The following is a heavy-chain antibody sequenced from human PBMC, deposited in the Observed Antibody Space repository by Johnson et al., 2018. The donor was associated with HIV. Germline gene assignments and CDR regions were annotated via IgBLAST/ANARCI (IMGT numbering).Heavy chain of an antibody. Sequence: VQLVESGGGVVQPGRSLRLSCAASGFTFSSYAMHWVRQAPGKGLEWVAVISYDGSNKYYADSVKGRFTISRDNAKNSLYLQMNSLRAEDTAVYYCARDMFGRYYYDSSGYRHLGWGHAFDIWGQGTMVTVSS. CDR1: GFTFSSYA. J-gene: IGHJ3*02. CDR2: ISYDGSNK. V-gene: IGHV3-30*04. CDR3: ARDMFGRYYYDSSGYRHLGWGHAFDI. D-gene: IGHD3-22*01.